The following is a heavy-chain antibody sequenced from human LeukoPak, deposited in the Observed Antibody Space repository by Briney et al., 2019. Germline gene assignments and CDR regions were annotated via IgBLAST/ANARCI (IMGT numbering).Heavy chain of an antibody. D-gene: IGHD1-26*01. CDR3: TTSMGANYYYYYMDV. CDR1: GFTFSSYS. CDR2: IKSKTDGGTT. Sequence: GSLRLSCADSGFTFSSYSMTWVRQAPGKGLEWVGRIKSKTDGGTTDYAAPVKGRFTISRDDSKNTLYLQMNSLKTEDTAVYYCTTSMGANYYYYYMDVWGKGTTVTVSS. V-gene: IGHV3-15*01. J-gene: IGHJ6*03.